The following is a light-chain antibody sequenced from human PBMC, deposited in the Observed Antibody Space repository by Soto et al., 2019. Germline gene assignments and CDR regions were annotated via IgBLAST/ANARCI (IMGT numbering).Light chain of an antibody. CDR1: QSVSSSY. J-gene: IGKJ1*01. CDR3: QQYGSSPWT. Sequence: DIVLTQSPGTLSLSPGERATLSCRASQSVSSSYLAWYQQKPGQAPRLLIYGASSRATGIPDRFSGSGSGTDFTLTISRLEPEDFPVYYCQQYGSSPWTFGQGTKVDIK. CDR2: GAS. V-gene: IGKV3-20*01.